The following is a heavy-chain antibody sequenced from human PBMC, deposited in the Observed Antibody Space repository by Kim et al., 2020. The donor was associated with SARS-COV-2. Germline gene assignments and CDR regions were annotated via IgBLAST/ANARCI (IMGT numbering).Heavy chain of an antibody. CDR2: ISAYNGNT. J-gene: IGHJ4*02. CDR3: ARDRLSGPKIGKYYDSSGYPDY. CDR1: GYTFTSYG. Sequence: ASVKVSCKASGYTFTSYGISWVRQAPGQGLEWMGWISAYNGNTNYAQKLQGRVTMTTDTSTSTAYMELRSLRSDDTAVYYCARDRLSGPKIGKYYDSSGYPDYWGQGTLVTVSS. D-gene: IGHD3-22*01. V-gene: IGHV1-18*01.